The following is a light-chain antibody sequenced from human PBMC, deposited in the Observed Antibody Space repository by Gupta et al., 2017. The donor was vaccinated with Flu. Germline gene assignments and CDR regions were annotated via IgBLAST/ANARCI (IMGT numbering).Light chain of an antibody. CDR2: DAS. Sequence: ATLSLSPGERATLSCRASQSVSSYLAWYQQKHGQAPRLLIYDASNRATGIPARFSGSGSGTDFTLTISSLEPEDFAVYYCQQRANWPPNTFGQGTRLEIK. J-gene: IGKJ5*01. V-gene: IGKV3-11*01. CDR1: QSVSSY. CDR3: QQRANWPPNT.